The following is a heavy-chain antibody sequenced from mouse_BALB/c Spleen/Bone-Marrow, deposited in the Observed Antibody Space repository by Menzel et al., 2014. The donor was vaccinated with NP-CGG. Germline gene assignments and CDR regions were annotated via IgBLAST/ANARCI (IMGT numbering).Heavy chain of an antibody. J-gene: IGHJ2*01. CDR2: IYPGDGET. D-gene: IGHD2-10*02. Sequence: QVQLQQSGAELVRPGSSVKISCKASGYPFSSYWMNWVKQRPGQGLEWIGQIYPGDGETNYNGKFKGNATLTADKSSSTAYMQLISLTSKDSAVYFCARKYGDYWGQGTTLTVSS. CDR3: ARKYGDY. CDR1: GYPFSSYW. V-gene: IGHV1-80*01.